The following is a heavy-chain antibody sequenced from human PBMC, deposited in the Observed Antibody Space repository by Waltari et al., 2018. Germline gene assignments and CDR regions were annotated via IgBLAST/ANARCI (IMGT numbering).Heavy chain of an antibody. V-gene: IGHV3-21*05. J-gene: IGHJ4*02. CDR1: GFGFSNYT. Sequence: DVQLVESGGGLVRPGGSLRLSCAASGFGFSNYTMDWVRQAPGKGLGWVGFMSSDRSDIYYADSVKCRFTMSRDNAKNSLYLQMNSLRAEDTAVYYCTRARSGSFSTLFEHWGQGTVVTVSS. CDR3: TRARSGSFSTLFEH. D-gene: IGHD1-26*01. CDR2: MSSDRSDI.